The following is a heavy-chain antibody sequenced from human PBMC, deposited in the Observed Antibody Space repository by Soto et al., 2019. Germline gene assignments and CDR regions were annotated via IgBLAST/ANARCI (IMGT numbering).Heavy chain of an antibody. J-gene: IGHJ4*02. V-gene: IGHV3-33*01. Sequence: QVQLVESGGGVVQPGRSLRLSCAASGFTFSSYGMHWVRQAPGKGLEWVAVIWYDGSNKYYADSVKGRFNISRDNSKNTLYLQMNSLIAEDTAVYYCARGQLVPFDYWGQGTLVTVSS. CDR2: IWYDGSNK. D-gene: IGHD6-6*01. CDR1: GFTFSSYG. CDR3: ARGQLVPFDY.